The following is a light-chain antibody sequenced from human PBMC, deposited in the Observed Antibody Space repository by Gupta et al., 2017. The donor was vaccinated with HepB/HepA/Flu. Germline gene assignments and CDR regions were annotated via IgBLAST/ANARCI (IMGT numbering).Light chain of an antibody. CDR2: RND. CDR3: QSYDSRLSAWV. J-gene: IGLJ2*01. V-gene: IGLV1-40*01. Sequence: QPVLTQPPSVSGAPGQGVTIPSTGVRSNIASNNDVHWYQHLPGTAPKLLIFRNDDRPSGIPDRISASKSGTSASLAITGLQADDEADYYCQSYDSRLSAWVFGGGTKLTVL. CDR1: RSNIASNND.